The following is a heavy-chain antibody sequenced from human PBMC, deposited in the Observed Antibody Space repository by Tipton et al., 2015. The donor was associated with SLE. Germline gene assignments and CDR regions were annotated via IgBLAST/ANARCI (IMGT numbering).Heavy chain of an antibody. D-gene: IGHD5-24*01. CDR1: GGSISSHY. CDR2: IYYSGST. V-gene: IGHV4-59*11. CDR3: AREGIEMATIGN. J-gene: IGHJ3*01. Sequence: TLSLTCTVSGGSISSHYWSWIRQPPGKGLEWIGYIYYSGSTNYNPSLKSRVTISVDTSKNQFSLKLSSVTAADTAMYYCAREGIEMATIGNWGQGTMVTVSS.